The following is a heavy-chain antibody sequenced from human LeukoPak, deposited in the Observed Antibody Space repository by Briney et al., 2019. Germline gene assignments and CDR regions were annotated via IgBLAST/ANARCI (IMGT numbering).Heavy chain of an antibody. Sequence: GASVKLSCKASGYTFTGYYMHWVRQAPGQGLEWMGWINPNSGGTNYAQKFQGRGTMTRDTSISPAYMELSRLRSDDTAVSYCARERSGSYARDYWGQGTLVTVSS. CDR2: INPNSGGT. D-gene: IGHD1-26*01. CDR3: ARERSGSYARDY. CDR1: GYTFTGYY. V-gene: IGHV1-2*02. J-gene: IGHJ4*02.